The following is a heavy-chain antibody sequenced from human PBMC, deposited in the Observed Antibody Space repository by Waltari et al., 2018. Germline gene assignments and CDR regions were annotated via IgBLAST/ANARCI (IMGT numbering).Heavy chain of an antibody. CDR1: GFIFGNYN. CDR2: IFGNSRYI. CDR3: ARDREEDHGDYVATWFDR. D-gene: IGHD4-17*01. J-gene: IGHJ5*02. Sequence: EVQLAESGGGLVKPGGSLRLSCTASGFIFGNYNMNWVRQAPGKGLEWVSSIFGNSRYIHYADSVKGRFSISRDNARNSLYLQMNNLRVEDTGIYYCARDREEDHGDYVATWFDRWGMGTPVTVSS. V-gene: IGHV3-21*01.